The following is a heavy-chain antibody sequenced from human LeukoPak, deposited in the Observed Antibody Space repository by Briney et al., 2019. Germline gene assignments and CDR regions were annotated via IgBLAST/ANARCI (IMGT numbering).Heavy chain of an antibody. CDR1: GFTFSSYA. CDR2: INSNGGTT. J-gene: IGHJ4*02. V-gene: IGHV3-23*01. Sequence: PGGSLRLSCAASGFTFSSYAMSWVRQAPGKGLEWVSTINSNGGTTYYADSVKGRFTISRDNSNSTLFLQMNSLRAGDTAVYFCAKDRGAPSYWGQGTLVTVSS. CDR3: AKDRGAPSY. D-gene: IGHD3-10*01.